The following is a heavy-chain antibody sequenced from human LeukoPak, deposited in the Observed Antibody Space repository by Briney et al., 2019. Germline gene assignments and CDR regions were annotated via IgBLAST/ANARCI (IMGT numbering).Heavy chain of an antibody. Sequence: GGSLRLSCAAFGFTFSDSYMTWVRQAPGKGVEWVAYISGSGHDINYSDSVKGRFTISRDNAKNLLYLQMDSLRVEDTATYYCARDPRTVRIWGQGTLVTVSS. CDR1: GFTFSDSY. CDR2: ISGSGHDI. CDR3: ARDPRTVRI. V-gene: IGHV3-11*04. D-gene: IGHD1-1*01. J-gene: IGHJ4*02.